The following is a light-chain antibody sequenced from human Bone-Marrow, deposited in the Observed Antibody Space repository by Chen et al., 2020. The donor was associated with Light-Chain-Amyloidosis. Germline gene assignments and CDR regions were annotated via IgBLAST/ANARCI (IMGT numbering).Light chain of an antibody. Sequence: QLVVTQSPSASASLGASVKLTCTLSSEHTVYSIAWHQQQPGKGPRFLMKLNSDGSHIQGDGSPDRFSGSSFGAERYLTISSLQSEDEADYYCQTWGAGIQVFGGGTKLTVL. CDR1: SEHTVYS. V-gene: IGLV4-69*01. CDR3: QTWGAGIQV. J-gene: IGLJ3*02. CDR2: LNSDGSH.